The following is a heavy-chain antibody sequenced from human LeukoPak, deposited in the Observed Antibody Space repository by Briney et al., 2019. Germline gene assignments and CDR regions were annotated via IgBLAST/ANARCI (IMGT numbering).Heavy chain of an antibody. D-gene: IGHD6-13*01. CDR1: GFTVTSNY. Sequence: PGGSLRLSCAASGFTVTSNYMNWVRQAPGKGLEWVSIIYSGGSTYYADSVKGRFTISTDNSKNTLYLQMNSLRAEDTAVYYCARAAAGLFNYYFDYWGQGTLVTVSS. V-gene: IGHV3-66*01. CDR2: IYSGGST. CDR3: ARAAAGLFNYYFDY. J-gene: IGHJ4*02.